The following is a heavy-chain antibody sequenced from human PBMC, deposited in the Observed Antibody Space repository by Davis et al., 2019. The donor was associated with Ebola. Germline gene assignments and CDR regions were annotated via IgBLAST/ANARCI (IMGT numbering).Heavy chain of an antibody. CDR3: AYYGSGPLDY. J-gene: IGHJ4*02. D-gene: IGHD3-10*01. V-gene: IGHV3-66*02. Sequence: GESLKISCAASGFTVSSHYMSWVRQAPGKGLEWVSVIYPGGNTYYGDSVRGRFTISRDNSKNTLYLQMNSLRAEDTAVYYCAYYGSGPLDYWGQGTLVTVSS. CDR1: GFTVSSHY. CDR2: IYPGGNT.